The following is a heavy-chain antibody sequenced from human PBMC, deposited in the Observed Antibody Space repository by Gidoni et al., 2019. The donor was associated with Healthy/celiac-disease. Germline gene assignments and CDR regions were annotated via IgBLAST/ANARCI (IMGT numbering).Heavy chain of an antibody. V-gene: IGHV3-21*01. Sequence: EVQLVESGGGLVKPGGSLRLSCAASGFTFSSYSMNWVRQAPGKGLEWVSSISSSSSYIYYADSVKGRFTISRDNAKNSLYLQMNSLRAEDTAVYYCARDKGFACSSTSCSGSSWYFDLWGRGTLVTVSS. J-gene: IGHJ2*01. CDR2: ISSSSSYI. CDR3: ARDKGFACSSTSCSGSSWYFDL. D-gene: IGHD2-2*01. CDR1: GFTFSSYS.